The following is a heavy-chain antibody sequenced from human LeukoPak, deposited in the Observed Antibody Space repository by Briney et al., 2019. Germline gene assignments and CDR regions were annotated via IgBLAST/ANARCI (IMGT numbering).Heavy chain of an antibody. D-gene: IGHD3-10*01. V-gene: IGHV3-30*04. CDR1: GFTFSSYA. J-gene: IGHJ4*02. Sequence: GGSLRLSCAASGFTFSSYAMHWVRQAPGKGLEWVAVISYDGSHNYYADSVKGRFTISRDNSKNTLYLQMNSLRAEDTAVHYCAKDFYYGSGLRGVSDYWGQGTLVTVSS. CDR2: ISYDGSHN. CDR3: AKDFYYGSGLRGVSDY.